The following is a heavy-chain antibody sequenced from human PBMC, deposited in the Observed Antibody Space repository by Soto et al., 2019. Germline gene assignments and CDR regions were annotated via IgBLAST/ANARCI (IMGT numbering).Heavy chain of an antibody. CDR2: INPNSGGT. J-gene: IGHJ5*02. CDR3: ARGYCSSTGCYTGWFDP. V-gene: IGHV1-2*02. D-gene: IGHD2-2*02. CDR1: GYTFTGYY. Sequence: QVQLVQYGAEVKKPGASVKVSCKASGYTFTGYYMHWGRQAPGQGLEWMGWINPNSGGTNYAQKFQGRVTMTRDTSISTAYMELSRLRSDDTAVYYCARGYCSSTGCYTGWFDPWGQGTLVTVSS.